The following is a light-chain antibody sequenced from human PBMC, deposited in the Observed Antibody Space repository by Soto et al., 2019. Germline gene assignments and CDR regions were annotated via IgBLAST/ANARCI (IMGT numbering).Light chain of an antibody. CDR3: QQYAVSPQT. Sequence: EIELTQSPATLSLSPGERATLSCRASQSVSSFLVWYQQKPGQAPRLLIYDAVNRVTGIPARFSGSGSGTDFTLTISSLEPEDFAVYYCQQYAVSPQTFGGGAKVEI. CDR2: DAV. CDR1: QSVSSF. J-gene: IGKJ4*01. V-gene: IGKV3-11*01.